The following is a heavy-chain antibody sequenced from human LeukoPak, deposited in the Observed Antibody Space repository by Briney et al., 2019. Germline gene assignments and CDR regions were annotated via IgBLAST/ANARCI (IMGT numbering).Heavy chain of an antibody. J-gene: IGHJ3*02. CDR1: GGSTSSYY. CDR2: IYTSGSS. Sequence: SETLSLTCSVSGGSTSSYYWSWIRQPAGKGLEWIGRIYTSGSSNYKPSLKSRVTMSVDTSKNQFSLRLSSVTAADTAVYYCAREYSSSSGKNAFDIWGQGTMVTVSS. CDR3: AREYSSSSGKNAFDI. V-gene: IGHV4-4*07. D-gene: IGHD6-6*01.